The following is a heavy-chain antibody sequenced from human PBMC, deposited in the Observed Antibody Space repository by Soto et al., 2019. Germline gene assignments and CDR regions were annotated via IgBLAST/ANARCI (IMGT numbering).Heavy chain of an antibody. V-gene: IGHV4-31*03. D-gene: IGHD3-22*01. CDR3: ARRHYDSSAYYYDY. CDR1: GGSISSGVHY. Sequence: SETLSLTCTVSGGSISSGVHYWSWIRQHPGKGLEWIGHIYYRGSTYYNPSLKSRVTMSVDTSKNQFSLKLSSVTAADTAVYYCARRHYDSSAYYYDYSGQGSLVTVSS. CDR2: IYYRGST. J-gene: IGHJ4*02.